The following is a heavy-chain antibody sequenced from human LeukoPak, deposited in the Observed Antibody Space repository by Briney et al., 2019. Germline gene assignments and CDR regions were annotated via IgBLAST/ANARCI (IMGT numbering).Heavy chain of an antibody. D-gene: IGHD3-3*01. CDR2: INPSGGST. V-gene: IGHV1-46*01. Sequence: ASVKVSCKASGYTFTSYYMHWVRQAPGQGLEWMGIINPSGGSTSYAQKFQGRVTMTRDTSTSTVYMELSSLRSEDTAVYYCARGSGYTIFGVVTGNFDYWGQGTLVTVSS. J-gene: IGHJ4*02. CDR1: GYTFTSYY. CDR3: ARGSGYTIFGVVTGNFDY.